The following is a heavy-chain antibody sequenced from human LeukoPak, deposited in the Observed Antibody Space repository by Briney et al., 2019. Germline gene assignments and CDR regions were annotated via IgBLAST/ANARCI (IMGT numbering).Heavy chain of an antibody. V-gene: IGHV3-33*01. CDR3: ARDGSWSVRYFDCSPAYYYYYGMDI. Sequence: GGSLRLPCAASGFTFSSYGMHWVRQAPGKGLEWVAVIWYDGSNKYYADSVKGRFTISRDNSKNTLYLQMNSLRAEDTAVYYCARDGSWSVRYFDCSPAYYYYYGMDIWGQGTTVTVSS. D-gene: IGHD3-9*01. CDR2: IWYDGSNK. J-gene: IGHJ6*02. CDR1: GFTFSSYG.